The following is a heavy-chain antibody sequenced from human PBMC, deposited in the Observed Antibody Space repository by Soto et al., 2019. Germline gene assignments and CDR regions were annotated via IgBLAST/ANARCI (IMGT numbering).Heavy chain of an antibody. CDR2: IKQDASEI. J-gene: IGHJ6*04. CDR1: GFTFNSYW. CDR3: ARSLDV. Sequence: EVQLVQSGGGLVQPGGSLRLSCAASGFTFNSYWMHWVRQAPGKGLEWVANIKQDASEIYYVDSVKGRFTISRDNANNSLYLQMNSLRGEDTDVYYCARSLDVWGKGTTVTVSS. V-gene: IGHV3-7*01.